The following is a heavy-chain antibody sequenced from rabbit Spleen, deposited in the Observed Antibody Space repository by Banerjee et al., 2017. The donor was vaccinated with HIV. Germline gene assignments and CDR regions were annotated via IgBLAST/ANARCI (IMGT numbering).Heavy chain of an antibody. CDR1: GFSFSSTYW. D-gene: IGHD1-1*01. V-gene: IGHV1S45*01. CDR3: ARSVSSGTYDYYTL. J-gene: IGHJ6*01. Sequence: LEESGGDLGKPGASLALTCTASGFSFSSTYWISWVRQAPGKGLEWIACIYAGGSGSAYYATWAKGRFPISKTSSTTVTLQMTSLTAADTATYFCARSVSSGTYDYYTLWGPGTLVTVS. CDR2: IYAGGSGSA.